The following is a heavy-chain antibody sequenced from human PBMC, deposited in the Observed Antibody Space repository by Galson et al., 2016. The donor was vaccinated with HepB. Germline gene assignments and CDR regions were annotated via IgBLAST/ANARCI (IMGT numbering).Heavy chain of an antibody. D-gene: IGHD2-2*01. CDR1: GGSISSTNW. J-gene: IGHJ3*02. Sequence: ETLSLTCAVSGGSISSTNWWSWVRQPPGKGLEWIGEIYHGGNTNYNPPLPSLTSHVTISVDRSRNQFSLKLNSVTAADTAVYYCARGPHIVVVPGASVTDAFDIWGQGTMVTVSS. V-gene: IGHV4-4*02. CDR2: IYHGGNT. CDR3: ARGPHIVVVPGASVTDAFDI.